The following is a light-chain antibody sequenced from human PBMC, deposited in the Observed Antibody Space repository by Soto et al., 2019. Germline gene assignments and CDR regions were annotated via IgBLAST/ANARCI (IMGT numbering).Light chain of an antibody. V-gene: IGKV3-15*01. J-gene: IGKJ2*01. Sequence: EIVMTQSPATLSVSPGERATLSCRASQDIFSYLAWYQQKPGQAPRLLIYGASTRATGIPARFSGSGSGTEFSLTISSLQSEDFGIYYCQQYNNWPIMYTFGQGTKLEIK. CDR3: QQYNNWPIMYT. CDR1: QDIFSY. CDR2: GAS.